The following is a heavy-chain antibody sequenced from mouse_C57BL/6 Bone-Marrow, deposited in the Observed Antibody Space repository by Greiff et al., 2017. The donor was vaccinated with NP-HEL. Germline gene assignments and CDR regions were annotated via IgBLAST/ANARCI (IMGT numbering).Heavy chain of an antibody. CDR2: INPNNGGT. Sequence: VQLKQSGPELVKPGASVKISCKASGYTFTDYYMNWVKQSHGKSLEWIGDINPNNGGTSYNQKFKGKATLTVDKSSSTAYMELRSLTSEDSAVYYCARTPHYYGSSYEGYAMDYWGQGTSVTVSS. CDR1: GYTFTDYY. J-gene: IGHJ4*01. V-gene: IGHV1-26*01. CDR3: ARTPHYYGSSYEGYAMDY. D-gene: IGHD1-1*01.